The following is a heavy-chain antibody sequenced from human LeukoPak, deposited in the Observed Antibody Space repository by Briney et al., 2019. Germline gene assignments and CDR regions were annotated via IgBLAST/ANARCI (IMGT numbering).Heavy chain of an antibody. CDR2: IIPIFGTA. Sequence: SVKVSCKASGYTFTGYYMHWVRQAPGQGLEWMGGIIPIFGTANYAQKFQGRVTITADESTSTAYMELSSLRSDDTAVYYCARDRRVMVYAIQPWFDPWGQGTLVTVSS. D-gene: IGHD2-8*01. J-gene: IGHJ5*02. CDR3: ARDRRVMVYAIQPWFDP. CDR1: GYTFTGYY. V-gene: IGHV1-69*13.